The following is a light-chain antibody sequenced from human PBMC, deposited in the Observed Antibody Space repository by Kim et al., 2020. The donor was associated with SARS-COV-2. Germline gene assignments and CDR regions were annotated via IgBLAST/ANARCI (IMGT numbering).Light chain of an antibody. Sequence: SVSPGERATLSCRASQSVSRFVAWYQQKPGQAPRVLMYSASSRATGIPARFSASGSGTEFTLTISSLESEDFAVYYCQHYNTWPPTLGQGTKLEI. CDR3: QHYNTWPPT. CDR1: QSVSRF. CDR2: SAS. J-gene: IGKJ2*01. V-gene: IGKV3-15*01.